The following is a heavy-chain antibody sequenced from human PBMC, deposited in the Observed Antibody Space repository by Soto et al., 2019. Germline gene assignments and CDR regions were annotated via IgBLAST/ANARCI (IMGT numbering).Heavy chain of an antibody. CDR3: AKRGPGSDYYYGLDV. V-gene: IGHV3-23*01. J-gene: IGHJ6*02. Sequence: GSLRLSCVPSGFTFDTYAMSWFRQIPGKGLEWVSTISASGSSTYYADSVKGRFTVSRDNVKKTLHLQLNSVTAEDAAVYYCAKRGPGSDYYYGLDVWGQGTTVTVSS. CDR2: ISASGSST. CDR1: GFTFDTYA. D-gene: IGHD2-15*01.